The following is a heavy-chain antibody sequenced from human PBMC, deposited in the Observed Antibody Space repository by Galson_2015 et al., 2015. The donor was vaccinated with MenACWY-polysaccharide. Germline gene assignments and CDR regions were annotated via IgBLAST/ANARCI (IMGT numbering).Heavy chain of an antibody. CDR1: GFTFSDYN. D-gene: IGHD3-10*01. CDR2: ISQSSTYI. J-gene: IGHJ4*02. CDR3: AKPRGGIRRDIRTFDY. V-gene: IGHV3-21*01. Sequence: SLRLSCATSGFTFSDYNMAWLRQAPGGGLEWVSSISQSSTYIYYADSMKGRFTVSRDNAKSSLYLQMNSLRANDTAVYYCAKPRGGIRRDIRTFDYWGQGALVTVSS.